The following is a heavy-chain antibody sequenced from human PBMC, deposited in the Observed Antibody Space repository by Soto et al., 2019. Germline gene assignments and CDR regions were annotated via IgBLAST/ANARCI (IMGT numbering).Heavy chain of an antibody. J-gene: IGHJ6*02. D-gene: IGHD3-9*01. CDR3: TTEGYILTGHDEDYGMDV. Sequence: GGSLRLSCAASGFTFSNAWMNWVRQAPGKGLEWVGRIKSKTDGGTTDYAAPVKGRFTISRDDSKNTLYLQMNSLKTEDTAVYYCTTEGYILTGHDEDYGMDVWGQGTTVTVSS. CDR1: GFTFSNAW. CDR2: IKSKTDGGTT. V-gene: IGHV3-15*07.